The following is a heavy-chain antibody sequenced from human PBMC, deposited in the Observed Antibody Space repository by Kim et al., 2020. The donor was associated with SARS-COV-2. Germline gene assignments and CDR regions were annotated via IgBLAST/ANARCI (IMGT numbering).Heavy chain of an antibody. D-gene: IGHD4-17*01. J-gene: IGHJ6*01. V-gene: IGHV1-69*13. CDR2: IIPIFGTA. Sequence: SVKVSCKASGGTFSSYAISWVRQAPGQGLEWMGGIIPIFGTANYAQKFQGRVTITADESTSTAYMELSSLRSEDTAVYYCALRWLGKYYYYYGMDVWGQGNTVTVSS. CDR3: ALRWLGKYYYYYGMDV. CDR1: GGTFSSYA.